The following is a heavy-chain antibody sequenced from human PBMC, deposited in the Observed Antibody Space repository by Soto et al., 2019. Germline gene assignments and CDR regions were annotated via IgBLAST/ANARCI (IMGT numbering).Heavy chain of an antibody. J-gene: IGHJ5*02. CDR3: AREVVVVPAAMEVWFDP. CDR2: ISAYNGNT. CDR1: GFTFSSYG. Sequence: GPGKGSRKASGFTFSSYGISWGRQAPGKSLEWMGWISAYNGNTNYAQKLQGRVTMTTDTSTSTAYMELRSLRSDDTAVYYCAREVVVVPAAMEVWFDPWGQGTLVTVSS. V-gene: IGHV1-18*01. D-gene: IGHD2-2*01.